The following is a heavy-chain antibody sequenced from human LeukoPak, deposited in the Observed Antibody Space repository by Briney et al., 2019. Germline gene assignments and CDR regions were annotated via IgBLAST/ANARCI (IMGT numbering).Heavy chain of an antibody. CDR1: GYSFSTYW. D-gene: IGHD6-6*01. V-gene: IGHV5-51*01. CDR2: IYPGDSDT. J-gene: IGHJ4*02. CDR3: ARHGVTGSSSSPNDY. Sequence: GESLKISCQGSGYSFSTYWIAWVRQMPGKGLELMGIIYPGDSDTRYSPSFQGQVTISADKSISTAYLQWSSLEVSDSAMYYCARHGVTGSSSSPNDYWGQGTLVTVSS.